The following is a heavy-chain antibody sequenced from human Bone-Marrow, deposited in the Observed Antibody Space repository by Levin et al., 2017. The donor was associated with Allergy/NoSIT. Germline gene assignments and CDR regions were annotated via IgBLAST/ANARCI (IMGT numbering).Heavy chain of an antibody. J-gene: IGHJ4*02. CDR1: GFTVSSNY. CDR3: ARASSCDY. V-gene: IGHV3-53*01. D-gene: IGHD6-6*01. CDR2: IYSGGST. Sequence: GESLKISCAASGFTVSSNYMSWVRQAPGKGLEWVSVIYSGGSTYYADSVKGRFTISRDNSKNTLYLQMNSLRAEDTAVYYCARASSCDYWGQGTLVTVSS.